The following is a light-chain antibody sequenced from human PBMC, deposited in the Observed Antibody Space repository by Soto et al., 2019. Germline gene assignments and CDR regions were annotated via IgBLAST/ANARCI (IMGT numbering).Light chain of an antibody. Sequence: EVVLTQSPGTLSLSLGERTTLSCRASQSVSSSYLAWYQQKPGEAPRLLIYAASSRATGIPDRFSGSGSGTDFTLTISRLEPEDFAVYYCQQYSSSRWTFGQGTKVEIK. CDR1: QSVSSSY. CDR3: QQYSSSRWT. CDR2: AAS. J-gene: IGKJ1*01. V-gene: IGKV3-20*01.